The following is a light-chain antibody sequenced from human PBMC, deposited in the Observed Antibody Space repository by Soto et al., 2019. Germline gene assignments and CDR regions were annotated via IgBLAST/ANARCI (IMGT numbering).Light chain of an antibody. CDR3: QSYDSRLSAYV. J-gene: IGLJ1*01. V-gene: IGLV2-14*01. CDR1: SSDVGSYNF. CDR2: QVT. Sequence: QSALTQPASVSGSPGQSITISCTGTSSDVGSYNFVSWYQHHAGTAPKLIIYQVTNRPSGVSDRFSASKSGDTASLTITGLQAEDEADYYCQSYDSRLSAYVFGTGTKLTVL.